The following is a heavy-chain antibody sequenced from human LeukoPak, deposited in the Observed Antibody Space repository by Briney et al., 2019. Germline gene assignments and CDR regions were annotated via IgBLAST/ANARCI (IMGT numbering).Heavy chain of an antibody. D-gene: IGHD3-22*01. CDR1: GFTFSSYA. CDR2: ISGSGGST. V-gene: IGHV3-23*01. Sequence: GGSLRLSCAASGFTFSSYAMSWVRQAPGKGLEWVSAISGSGGSTYYADSVKGRFTISRDNSKNTLYLQMNSLRAEDTAVYYCAKDRRSNMKYYYDSSGYTAWRGGFQHWGQGTLVTVSS. CDR3: AKDRRSNMKYYYDSSGYTAWRGGFQH. J-gene: IGHJ1*01.